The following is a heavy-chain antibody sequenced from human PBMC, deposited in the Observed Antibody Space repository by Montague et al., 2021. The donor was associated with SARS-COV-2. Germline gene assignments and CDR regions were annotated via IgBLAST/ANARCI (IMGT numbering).Heavy chain of an antibody. D-gene: IGHD3-16*01. Sequence: SVKVSCKASGGTFSSYAISWVRQAPGQGLEWMGGIIPIFGTANYAQKFQGRVTITADESTSTAYMELSSLRSEDTAVYYCAGPMLVSYYYYGMDVWGQGTTVTVSS. V-gene: IGHV1-69*13. CDR1: GGTFSSYA. CDR2: IIPIFGTA. CDR3: AGPMLVSYYYYGMDV. J-gene: IGHJ6*02.